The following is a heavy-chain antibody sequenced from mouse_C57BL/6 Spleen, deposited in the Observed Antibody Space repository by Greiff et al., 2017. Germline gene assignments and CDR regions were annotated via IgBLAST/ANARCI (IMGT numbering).Heavy chain of an antibody. Sequence: VQLQQSGAELVKPGASVKISCKASGYAFSSYWMNWVKQRPGKGLEWIGQIYPGDGDTNYNGKFKGKATLTADKSSSTAYMQLSSLTSEDSAVYFCARSDGYYLYWYFDVWGTGTTVTVSS. CDR3: ARSDGYYLYWYFDV. CDR1: GYAFSSYW. D-gene: IGHD2-3*01. V-gene: IGHV1-80*01. CDR2: IYPGDGDT. J-gene: IGHJ1*03.